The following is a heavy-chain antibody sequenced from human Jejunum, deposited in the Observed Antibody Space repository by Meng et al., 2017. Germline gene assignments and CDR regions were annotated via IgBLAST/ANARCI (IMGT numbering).Heavy chain of an antibody. CDR3: ASNEDY. Sequence: QVQLQASGAGSVKPSDTPSLTRTVSVGSISSGVYYWSWIRQPPGKGLEWIGYIYYSGSTSYNPSLKSRVAISVDTSKNQFSLKLSSVTAADTAVYYCASNEDYWGQGTLVTVSS. V-gene: IGHV4-30-4*01. CDR1: VGSISSGVYY. CDR2: IYYSGST. J-gene: IGHJ4*02. D-gene: IGHD2-8*01.